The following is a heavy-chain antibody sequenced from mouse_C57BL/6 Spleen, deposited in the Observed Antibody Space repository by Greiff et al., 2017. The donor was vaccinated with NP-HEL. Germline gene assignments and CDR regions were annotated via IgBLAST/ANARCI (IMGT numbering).Heavy chain of an antibody. Sequence: EVKLVESGGGLVKPGGSLKLSCAASGFTFSDYGMHWVRQAPEKGLEWVAYISSGSSTIYYADTVNGRFTISRDNAKNTLFLQMTSLRSEDTAMYYCARRGMVTTKGYYAMDYWGQGTSVTVSS. D-gene: IGHD2-2*01. CDR3: ARRGMVTTKGYYAMDY. CDR1: GFTFSDYG. V-gene: IGHV5-17*01. J-gene: IGHJ4*01. CDR2: ISSGSSTI.